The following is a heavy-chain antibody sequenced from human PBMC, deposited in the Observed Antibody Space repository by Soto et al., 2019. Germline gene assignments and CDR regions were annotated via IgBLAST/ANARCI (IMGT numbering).Heavy chain of an antibody. J-gene: IGHJ4*02. Sequence: QVQLQESGPGLVKPSQTLSLTCTVSGGSISSGGYYWSWIRQHPGKGLGWIGYIYYSGSTYYNPSPKSRVTISLDTSKNPFPLKLSSVTAAATAVYYCSRLKVVPAVYFDYWGQGTLVTVSS. CDR2: IYYSGST. D-gene: IGHD2-2*01. V-gene: IGHV4-31*03. CDR1: GGSISSGGYY. CDR3: SRLKVVPAVYFDY.